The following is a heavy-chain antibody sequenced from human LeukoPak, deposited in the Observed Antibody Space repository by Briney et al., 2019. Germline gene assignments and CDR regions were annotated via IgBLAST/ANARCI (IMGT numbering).Heavy chain of an antibody. CDR2: TSSSDAGK. CDR3: AKAPVTSCRGAFCYPFDS. CDR1: GFSLSSYA. D-gene: IGHD2-15*01. V-gene: IGHV3-23*01. J-gene: IGHJ4*02. Sequence: GGSLRLSCTASGFSLSSYALSWVRRAPGKGLEWVSATSSSDAGKYYADSVRGRFTISRDNSRNTMYLQMNSLRVEDAAVYYCAKAPVTSCRGAFCYPFDSWGQGTLVTVSS.